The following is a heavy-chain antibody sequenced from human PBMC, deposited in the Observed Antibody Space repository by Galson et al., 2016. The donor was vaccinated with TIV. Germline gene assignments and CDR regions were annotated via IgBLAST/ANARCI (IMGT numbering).Heavy chain of an antibody. Sequence: SLRLSCAVSGFSLNDYGTHWVRQAPGKGLEWVAVIGYDGITKYYADSVNGRFTISRDTSTNTLSLQMNSLRAEDTAVYYCARTRDGGRHGGDYWGQGALVTVSS. CDR1: GFSLNDYG. J-gene: IGHJ4*02. CDR3: ARTRDGGRHGGDY. CDR2: IGYDGITK. V-gene: IGHV3-33*01. D-gene: IGHD3-16*01.